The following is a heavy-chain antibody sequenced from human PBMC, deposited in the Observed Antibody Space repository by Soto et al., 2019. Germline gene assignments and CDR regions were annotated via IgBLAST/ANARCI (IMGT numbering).Heavy chain of an antibody. CDR1: GGSFSGYY. J-gene: IGHJ1*01. Sequence: QVQLQQWGAGLLKPSETLSLTCAVYGGSFSGYYWSWIRQPPGKGLEWIGEINHSGSTNYNPSLKSRVTISVDTSKNQFSLKLSSVTAADTAVYYCARETRLGWRTGQYFQHWGPGTLVTVSS. V-gene: IGHV4-34*01. CDR2: INHSGST. CDR3: ARETRLGWRTGQYFQH. D-gene: IGHD3-16*01.